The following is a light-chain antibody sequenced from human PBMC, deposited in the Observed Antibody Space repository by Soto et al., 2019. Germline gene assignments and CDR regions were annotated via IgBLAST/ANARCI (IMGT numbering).Light chain of an antibody. CDR2: GAS. V-gene: IGKV3-20*01. Sequence: EFVLTQSPGKLSLSPGERATLSCRASQSISSSFLSWYQQKPGQAPRLLIYGASSRGTGIPDRFSGSGSGTEFTLTISRLEPEDFAVYYCHQYGSSPPLTFGGGTKVEIK. CDR3: HQYGSSPPLT. J-gene: IGKJ4*01. CDR1: QSISSSF.